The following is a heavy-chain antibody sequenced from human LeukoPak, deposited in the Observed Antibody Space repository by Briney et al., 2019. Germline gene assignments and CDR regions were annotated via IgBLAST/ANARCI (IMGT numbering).Heavy chain of an antibody. CDR1: GYTFTGYY. D-gene: IGHD5-18*01. CDR3: ARGGYSYGPGDAFDI. CDR2: INPNSGGT. V-gene: IGHV1-2*02. Sequence: GASVKVSCKASGYTFTGYYMHWVRQAPGQGLEWMGWINPNSGGTNYAQKFQGRVTMTRDTSISTAYTELSRLRSDDTAVYYCARGGYSYGPGDAFDIWGQGTMVAVSS. J-gene: IGHJ3*02.